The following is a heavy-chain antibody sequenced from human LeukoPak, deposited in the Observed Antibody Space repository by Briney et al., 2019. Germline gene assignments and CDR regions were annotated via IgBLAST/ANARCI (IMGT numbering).Heavy chain of an antibody. CDR3: AKAILELTGVSDAFDI. J-gene: IGHJ3*02. CDR1: GFTFSSYA. CDR2: ISYGGSNK. Sequence: QAGGSLRLSCAASGFTFSSYAMHWVRQAPGKGLEWVAVISYGGSNKYYADSVKGRFTISRDNSKNTLYLQMNSLRAEDTAVYYCAKAILELTGVSDAFDIWGQGTMVTVSS. D-gene: IGHD1-26*01. V-gene: IGHV3-30*04.